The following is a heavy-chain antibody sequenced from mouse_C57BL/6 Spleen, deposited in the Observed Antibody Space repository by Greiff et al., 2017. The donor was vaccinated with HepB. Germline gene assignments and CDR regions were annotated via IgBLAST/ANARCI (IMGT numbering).Heavy chain of an antibody. Sequence: QVQLQHSGAELVRPGASVTLSCKASGYTFTDYEMHWVKQTPVHGLEWIGAIDPETGGTAYNQKFKGKAILTADKSSSTAYMELRSLTSEDSAVYYCTRYDGYLDYWGQGTTLTVSS. J-gene: IGHJ2*01. V-gene: IGHV1-15*01. D-gene: IGHD2-3*01. CDR1: GYTFTDYE. CDR2: IDPETGGT. CDR3: TRYDGYLDY.